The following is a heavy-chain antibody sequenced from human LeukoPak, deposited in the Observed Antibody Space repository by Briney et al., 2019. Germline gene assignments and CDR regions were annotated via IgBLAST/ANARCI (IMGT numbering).Heavy chain of an antibody. J-gene: IGHJ4*02. CDR2: INHSGST. CDR3: AKSNGYGLIDY. D-gene: IGHD5-12*01. V-gene: IGHV4-34*01. Sequence: AETLSLTCAVYGESFSGYYWRWIRQPPGKGLEWIGDINHSGSTNYNPSLKSRVSISADTSKNQFSLKLNSVTAADTAVYYCAKSNGYGLIDYWGQGTLVTVSS. CDR1: GESFSGYY.